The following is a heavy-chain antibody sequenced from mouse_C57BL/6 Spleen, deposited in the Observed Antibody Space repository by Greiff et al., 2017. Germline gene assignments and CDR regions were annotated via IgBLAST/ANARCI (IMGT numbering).Heavy chain of an antibody. Sequence: LVESGAELVRPGASVTLSCKASGYTFTDYEMHWVKQTPVHGLEWIGAIDPETGGTAYNQKFKGKAILTADKSSSTAYMELRSLTSEDSAVYYCTRYDYEWYFDVWGTGTTVTVSS. D-gene: IGHD2-4*01. CDR2: IDPETGGT. J-gene: IGHJ1*03. CDR1: GYTFTDYE. V-gene: IGHV1-15*01. CDR3: TRYDYEWYFDV.